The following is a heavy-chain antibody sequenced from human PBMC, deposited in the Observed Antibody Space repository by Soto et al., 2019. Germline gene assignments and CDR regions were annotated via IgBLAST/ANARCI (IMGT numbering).Heavy chain of an antibody. CDR3: ARVSCSGGSCPGPYYYGMDV. D-gene: IGHD2-15*01. CDR2: IYSGGST. Sequence: GGSLRLSCAASGFTVSSNYMSWVRQAPGKGLEWVSVIYSGGSTYYADSVKGRFTISRDNSKNTLYLQMNSLRAEDTAVYYCARVSCSGGSCPGPYYYGMDVWAKGPRSPSP. CDR1: GFTVSSNY. J-gene: IGHJ6*02. V-gene: IGHV3-53*01.